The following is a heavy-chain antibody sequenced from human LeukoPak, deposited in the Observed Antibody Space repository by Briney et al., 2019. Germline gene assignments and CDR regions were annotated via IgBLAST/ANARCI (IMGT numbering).Heavy chain of an antibody. CDR2: IRSKANSYAT. CDR1: GFTFSGSA. CDR3: TRFLEWETRKPFDY. J-gene: IGHJ4*02. Sequence: GGSLRLSCAASGFTFSGSAMHWVRQASGKGLEWVGRIRSKANSYATAYAASVKGRFTISRDDSKNTAYLQMNSLKTEDTAVYYCTRFLEWETRKPFDYWGQGTLVTVSS. D-gene: IGHD3-3*01. V-gene: IGHV3-73*01.